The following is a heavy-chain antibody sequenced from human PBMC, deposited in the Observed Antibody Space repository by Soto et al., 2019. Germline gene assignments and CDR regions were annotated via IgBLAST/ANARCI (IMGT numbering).Heavy chain of an antibody. CDR2: ILVDGRT. Sequence: EVQMLESGGDLAQPGGSLRLSCAASGFTCSSYDMSWVRQAPGKGLEWVSTILVDGRTFYVDSVKGRFTISRDNSKNTVYLQMNSLTAGDTALYYCAKATATGGGAFDICGQGTMVTVSS. V-gene: IGHV3-23*01. CDR1: GFTCSSYD. D-gene: IGHD2-8*02. J-gene: IGHJ3*02. CDR3: AKATATGGGAFDI.